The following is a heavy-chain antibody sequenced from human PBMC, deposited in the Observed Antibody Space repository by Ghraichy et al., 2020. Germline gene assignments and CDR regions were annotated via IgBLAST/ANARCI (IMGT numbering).Heavy chain of an antibody. D-gene: IGHD5-18*01. CDR3: AREGTPGYSRLDV. V-gene: IGHV1-2*02. J-gene: IGHJ6*02. CDR2: INPNSDGT. CDR1: GYTFSDHY. Sequence: ASVKVSCKASGYTFSDHYIYWVRQAPVQGLEWMGWINPNSDGTNYAQHFQGRVTMTWDTSISTVYMELRRLTSDDTARYYCAREGTPGYSRLDVWGQGTTVTVSS.